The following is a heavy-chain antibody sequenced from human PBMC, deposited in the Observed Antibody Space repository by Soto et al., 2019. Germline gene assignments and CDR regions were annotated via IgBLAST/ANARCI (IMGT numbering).Heavy chain of an antibody. CDR2: TKSTAKNDAT. CDR3: ARGSSGQDYANYYGMDV. D-gene: IGHD6-19*01. J-gene: IGHJ6*02. V-gene: IGHV3-72*01. Sequence: GGSLRLSCAASGFTCSDHYMDWVRQAPGKGPECVCRTKSTAKNDATEYAASVNGRFTISRDNSKNSLFLELNSLKTEDTAVYYCARGSSGQDYANYYGMDVWGQGNTVPVS. CDR1: GFTCSDHY.